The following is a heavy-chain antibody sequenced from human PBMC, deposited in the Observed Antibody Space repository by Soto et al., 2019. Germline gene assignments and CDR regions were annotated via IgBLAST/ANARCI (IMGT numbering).Heavy chain of an antibody. J-gene: IGHJ6*02. D-gene: IGHD1-1*01. CDR1: GFSLSNARMG. CDR2: IFSNDEK. CDR3: ARYNRYYYYYGMDV. V-gene: IGHV2-26*01. Sequence: QVTLKESGPVLVKPTETLTLTCTVSGFSLSNARMGVSWIRQPPGKALEWLAHIFSNDEKSYSTSLKSRLTIXKXTXXSQVVLTMTNMDPVDTATYYCARYNRYYYYYGMDVWGQGTTVTVSS.